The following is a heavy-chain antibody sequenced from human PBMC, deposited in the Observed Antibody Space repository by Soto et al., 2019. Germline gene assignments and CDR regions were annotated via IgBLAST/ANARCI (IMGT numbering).Heavy chain of an antibody. J-gene: IGHJ6*02. CDR2: IIPIFGTA. V-gene: IGHV1-69*01. Sequence: QVQLVQSGAEVKKPGSSVKVSCKASGGTFSSYAISWVRQAPGQGLEWMGGIIPIFGTANYAQKFQGRVTITADESTSKAYMELSSLRSEDTAVYYCAASNSSGWYGHYYYGMDVWGQGTTVTVSS. CDR3: AASNSSGWYGHYYYGMDV. CDR1: GGTFSSYA. D-gene: IGHD6-19*01.